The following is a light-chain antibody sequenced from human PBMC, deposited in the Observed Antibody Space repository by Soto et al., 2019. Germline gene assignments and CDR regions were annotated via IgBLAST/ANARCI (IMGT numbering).Light chain of an antibody. CDR1: QSVSSSY. V-gene: IGKV3D-20*02. J-gene: IGKJ3*01. CDR3: QQRSNWPGIT. Sequence: EIVLTQSPGTLSLSPGERATLSCRASQSVSSSYLAWYQQKPGQAPRLLIYDASSRATGIPDRFSGSGSGTDFTLTISSLEPEDFAVYYCQQRSNWPGITFGPGTKVDIK. CDR2: DAS.